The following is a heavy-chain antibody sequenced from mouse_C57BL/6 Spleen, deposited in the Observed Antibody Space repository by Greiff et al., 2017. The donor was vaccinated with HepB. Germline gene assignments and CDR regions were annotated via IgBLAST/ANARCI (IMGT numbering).Heavy chain of an antibody. J-gene: IGHJ2*01. V-gene: IGHV1-50*01. D-gene: IGHD4-1*01. Sequence: QVHVKQPGAELVKPGASVKLSCKASGYTFTSYWMQWVKQRPGQGLEWIGEIDPSDSYTNYNQKFKGKATLTVDTASSTAYMQLSSLTSEDSAVYYCARRGTGTDYFDYWGQGTTLTVSS. CDR3: ARRGTGTDYFDY. CDR2: IDPSDSYT. CDR1: GYTFTSYW.